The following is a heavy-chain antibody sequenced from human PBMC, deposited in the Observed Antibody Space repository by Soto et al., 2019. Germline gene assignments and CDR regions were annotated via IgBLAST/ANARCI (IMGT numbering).Heavy chain of an antibody. CDR1: GGTFSSYT. Sequence: QVQLVQSGAEVKKPGSSVKVSCKASGGTFSSYTISWVRQAPGQGLEWMGRIIAILGIAKYAQKFQGRVSITADKATGPAYMELCRLRSEDLAVYYCASIDFDRIDYSYYAMDACGQGNTVTV. J-gene: IGHJ6*02. V-gene: IGHV1-69*02. D-gene: IGHD3-22*01. CDR2: IIAILGIA. CDR3: ASIDFDRIDYSYYAMDA.